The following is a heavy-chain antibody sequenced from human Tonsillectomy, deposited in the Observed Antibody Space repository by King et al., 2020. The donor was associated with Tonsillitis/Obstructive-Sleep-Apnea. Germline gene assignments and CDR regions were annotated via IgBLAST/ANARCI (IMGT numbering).Heavy chain of an antibody. CDR3: ASPKYYFERDGYYFDY. CDR2: ISSSASTI. D-gene: IGHD3-22*01. J-gene: IGHJ4*02. V-gene: IGHV3-11*01. Sequence: VQLVESGGGLVKPGGSLRLSCAASGFTFSDYYMSWFRQAPGKGLEWVSYISSSASTIYYADSVKGRFTISRDNAKNSLYLQMNSLRAEDTAVYYCASPKYYFERDGYYFDYWGQRTLGTVSS. CDR1: GFTFSDYY.